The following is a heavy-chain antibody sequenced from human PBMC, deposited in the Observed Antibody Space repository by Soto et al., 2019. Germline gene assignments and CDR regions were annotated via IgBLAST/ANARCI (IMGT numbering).Heavy chain of an antibody. CDR3: ATDILIRDY. D-gene: IGHD2-21*01. Sequence: GGSLRLSCVASGLTFSNYWMTWVRQSPGKGLEWVANIDQDESRKNYVDSVKGRFIISRDNTKNSVYLQMNSLTADDTGIYYCATDILIRDYWGQGTRVTVSS. CDR1: GLTFSNYW. CDR2: IDQDESRK. J-gene: IGHJ4*02. V-gene: IGHV3-7*03.